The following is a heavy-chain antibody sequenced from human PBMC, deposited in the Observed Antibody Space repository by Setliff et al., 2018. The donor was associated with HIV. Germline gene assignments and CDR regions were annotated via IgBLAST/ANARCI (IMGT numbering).Heavy chain of an antibody. Sequence: SETLSLTCTVSGGSLSTSSFYWGWIRQPPGKGLQWIGSIYLSGSTYYNPSLKSRVTISVDTSKNQFSLKLRSVTAADTGIYYCARHRSYGDYDPNWFDPWGQGTLVTVSS. V-gene: IGHV4-39*01. CDR3: ARHRSYGDYDPNWFDP. CDR1: GGSLSTSSFY. J-gene: IGHJ5*02. D-gene: IGHD4-17*01. CDR2: IYLSGST.